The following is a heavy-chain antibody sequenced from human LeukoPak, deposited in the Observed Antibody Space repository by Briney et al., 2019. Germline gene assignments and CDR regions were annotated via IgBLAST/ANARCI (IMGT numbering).Heavy chain of an antibody. CDR2: INHSGST. D-gene: IGHD3-3*01. Sequence: SETLSLTSAVYGGSFSGYYWSWIRQPPGKGLEWIGEINHSGSTNYNPSLKSRVTISVDTSKNQFSLKLSSVTAADTAVYYCARGRRYDFWSGYYHYYYYMDVWGKGTTVTVSS. CDR1: GGSFSGYY. CDR3: ARGRRYDFWSGYYHYYYYMDV. V-gene: IGHV4-34*01. J-gene: IGHJ6*03.